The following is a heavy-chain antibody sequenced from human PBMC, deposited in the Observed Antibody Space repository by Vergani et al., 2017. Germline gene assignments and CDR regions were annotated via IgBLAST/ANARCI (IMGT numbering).Heavy chain of an antibody. J-gene: IGHJ4*02. CDR1: GFTFDDYT. V-gene: IGHV3-43*01. Sequence: EVQLVESGGGVVQPGGSLSLSCAASGFTFDDYTMHWVRQAPGKGLEWVSLISWDGGSTYYADSVKGRFTISRDNSKNSLYLQMNSLRTEDTALYYCARGLYDILTGYWDYWGQGTLVTVSS. CDR2: ISWDGGST. D-gene: IGHD3-9*01. CDR3: ARGLYDILTGYWDY.